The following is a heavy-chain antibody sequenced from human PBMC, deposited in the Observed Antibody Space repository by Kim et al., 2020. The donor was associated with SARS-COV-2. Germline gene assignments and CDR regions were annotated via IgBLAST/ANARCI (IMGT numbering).Heavy chain of an antibody. D-gene: IGHD3-9*01. Sequence: VKGRFTISRDNSKNTLYLQMNSLGAEDTAVYYCAKGRDYDILTGYYPFDYWGQGTLVTVSS. CDR3: AKGRDYDILTGYYPFDY. V-gene: IGHV3-23*01. J-gene: IGHJ4*02.